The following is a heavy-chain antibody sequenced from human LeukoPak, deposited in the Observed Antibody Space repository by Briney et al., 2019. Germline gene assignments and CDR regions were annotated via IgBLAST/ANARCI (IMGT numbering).Heavy chain of an antibody. CDR3: AGSPIAAAGTGLFDY. D-gene: IGHD6-13*01. J-gene: IGHJ4*02. V-gene: IGHV4-59*11. CDR2: IFYTGST. CDR1: IASISSHY. Sequence: PSETLSLTCTVSIASISSHYWSWIRQPPGKGLEWVGYIFYTGSTSYNPSLKSRVTLSVDTSKNQFSLKLSSVTAADTAVYYCAGSPIAAAGTGLFDYWGQGTLVTVSS.